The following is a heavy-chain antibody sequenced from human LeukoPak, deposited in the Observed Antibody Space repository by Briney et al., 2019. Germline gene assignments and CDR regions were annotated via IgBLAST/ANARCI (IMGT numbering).Heavy chain of an antibody. Sequence: SETLSLTCTVPGGSISSYYWSWIRQPPGKGLEWIGYIYYSGSTNYNPSLKSRVTISVDTSKNQFSLKLSSVTAADTAVYYCARLLLWFGEEYYYMDVWGKGTTVTISS. D-gene: IGHD3-10*01. CDR3: ARLLLWFGEEYYYMDV. V-gene: IGHV4-59*08. CDR1: GGSISSYY. J-gene: IGHJ6*03. CDR2: IYYSGST.